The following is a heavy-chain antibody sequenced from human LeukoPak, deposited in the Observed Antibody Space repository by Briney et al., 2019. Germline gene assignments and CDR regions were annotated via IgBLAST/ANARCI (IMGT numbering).Heavy chain of an antibody. V-gene: IGHV4-34*01. CDR2: ISYSGNT. Sequence: SETLSLTCAVYGGSFSGYYWSWIRQPPGKGLEWIGSISYSGNTYYNSSLKSRVTISVDTSKNQFSLKVNSMTAADTAVYYCARRRQAATGTGFYFDFWGQGTLVTVSS. D-gene: IGHD6-13*01. CDR3: ARRRQAATGTGFYFDF. J-gene: IGHJ4*02. CDR1: GGSFSGYY.